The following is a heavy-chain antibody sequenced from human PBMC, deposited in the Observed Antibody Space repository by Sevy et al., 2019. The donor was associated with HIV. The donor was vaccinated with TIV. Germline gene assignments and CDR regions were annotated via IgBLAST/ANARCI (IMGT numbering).Heavy chain of an antibody. CDR1: GFTFSSYS. CDR3: ARGPRGDYHYGMDV. CDR2: ISSSSSYI. Sequence: GGSLRLSCAASGFTFSSYSMNWVRQAPGKGLEWVSSISSSSSYIYYADSVKGRLTISRDNAKNSLYLQMNSLRAEDTAVYYCARGPRGDYHYGMDVWGQGTTVTVSS. J-gene: IGHJ6*02. V-gene: IGHV3-21*01.